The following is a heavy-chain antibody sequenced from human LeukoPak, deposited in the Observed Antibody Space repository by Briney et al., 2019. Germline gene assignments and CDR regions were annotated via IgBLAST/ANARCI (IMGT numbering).Heavy chain of an antibody. CDR1: GFTFDDYG. V-gene: IGHV3-20*04. D-gene: IGHD2-2*02. J-gene: IGHJ6*03. CDR2: INWNGGST. CDR3: ARAIPIRHPRDYYYYMDV. Sequence: RGSLRLSCAASGFTFDDYGMSWVRQAPGKGLEWVSGINWNGGSTGYADSVKGRFTISRDNAKNSLYLQMNSLRAEDTALYYCARAIPIRHPRDYYYYMDVWGKGTTVTVSS.